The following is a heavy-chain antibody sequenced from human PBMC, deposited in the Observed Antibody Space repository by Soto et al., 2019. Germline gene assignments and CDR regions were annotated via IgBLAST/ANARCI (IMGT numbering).Heavy chain of an antibody. Sequence: GGSLRLSCAASGFTVSSNYMSRVRQAPGKGLEWVSIIYSSGRTYHADSVKGRFTISRDNSKNTLYLQMNSLRAEDTAVYYCARPVATAFYYYGMDVWGQGTTDTVSS. CDR1: GFTVSSNY. D-gene: IGHD2-15*01. J-gene: IGHJ6*02. V-gene: IGHV3-53*01. CDR3: ARPVATAFYYYGMDV. CDR2: IYSSGRT.